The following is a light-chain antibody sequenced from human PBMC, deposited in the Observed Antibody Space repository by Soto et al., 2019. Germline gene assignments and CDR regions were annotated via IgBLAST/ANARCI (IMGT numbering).Light chain of an antibody. CDR3: SSYRSSSPVV. CDR2: ELT. J-gene: IGLJ2*01. Sequence: QSALTQPASVSGSPGQSITISCTGTSDNVGRFSFVSWYQQHPGKAPKLLIYELTKRPSGISDRFSGSKSGNTASLTISGLQAEDEDDYYCSSYRSSSPVVFGGGTKLTVL. V-gene: IGLV2-14*01. CDR1: SDNVGRFSF.